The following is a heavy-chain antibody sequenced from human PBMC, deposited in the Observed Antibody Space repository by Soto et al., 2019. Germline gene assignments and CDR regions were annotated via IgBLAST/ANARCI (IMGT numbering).Heavy chain of an antibody. V-gene: IGHV3-9*01. CDR2: ISWNSGSI. J-gene: IGHJ6*03. Sequence: GGSLRLSCAASGFTFDDYAMHWVRQAPGKGLEWVSGISWNSGSIGYADSVKGRFTISRDNAKNSLYLQMNSLRAEDTALYYCAKDQESYYYYMDVWGKGTTVTVSS. CDR1: GFTFDDYA. CDR3: AKDQESYYYYMDV.